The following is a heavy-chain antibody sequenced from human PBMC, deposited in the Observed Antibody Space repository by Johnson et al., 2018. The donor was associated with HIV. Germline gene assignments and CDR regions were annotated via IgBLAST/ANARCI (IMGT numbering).Heavy chain of an antibody. CDR2: IKQDGRDR. V-gene: IGHV3-7*01. J-gene: IGHJ3*02. Sequence: MLLVESGGGLVQPGGSLRLSCAASGFTFSSYWMSWVRQAPGKGLEWVANIKQDGRDRYYVASVQGRFTISRDNAQNSLYLQMDRLTAEDTAVYYCASGALAYCGGDCYSDAFDIWGQGTMVTVSS. D-gene: IGHD2-21*02. CDR1: GFTFSSYW. CDR3: ASGALAYCGGDCYSDAFDI.